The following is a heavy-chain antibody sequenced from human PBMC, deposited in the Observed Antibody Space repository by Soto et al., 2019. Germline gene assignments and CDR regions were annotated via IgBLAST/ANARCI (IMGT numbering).Heavy chain of an antibody. D-gene: IGHD2-2*01. V-gene: IGHV4-31*03. CDR2: IYYSGST. J-gene: IGHJ5*02. Sequence: SETLSLTCTVSGGSISSGGYYWSWIRQHPGKGLEWIGYIYYSGSTYYNPSLKSRVTISVDTSKNQFSLKLGSVTAADTAVYYCARYIVVVPAAIVGYSSDESWFDPWGQGTLVTVSS. CDR3: ARYIVVVPAAIVGYSSDESWFDP. CDR1: GGSISSGGYY.